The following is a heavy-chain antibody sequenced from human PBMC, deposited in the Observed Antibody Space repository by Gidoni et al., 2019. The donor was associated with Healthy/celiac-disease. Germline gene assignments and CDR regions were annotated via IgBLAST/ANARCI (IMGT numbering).Heavy chain of an antibody. D-gene: IGHD1-26*01. CDR3: ARILPTTQPHYYYGMDV. J-gene: IGHJ6*02. V-gene: IGHV1-46*01. Sequence: QVQLVQSGAEVKKPGASVKVSCKASGYTFTSSYMHWVRQAPGQGLEWMGIINPSGGSTSYAQKFQGRVTMTRDTSTSTVYMELSSLRSEDTAVYYCARILPTTQPHYYYGMDVWGQGTTVTVSS. CDR1: GYTFTSSY. CDR2: INPSGGST.